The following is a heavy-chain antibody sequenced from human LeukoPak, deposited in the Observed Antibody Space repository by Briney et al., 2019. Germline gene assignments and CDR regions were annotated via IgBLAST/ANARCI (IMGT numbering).Heavy chain of an antibody. CDR3: ARGIAVAGKGGYYYYYMDV. Sequence: PGGSLRLSCAASGFTFSSYWMSWVRQAPGKGLEWVANIKQDGSEKYYVDSVKGRFTISRDNAKNSLYLQMNSLRAEDTAVYYCARGIAVAGKGGYYYYYMDVWGKGTTVTVSS. D-gene: IGHD6-19*01. J-gene: IGHJ6*03. CDR2: IKQDGSEK. CDR1: GFTFSSYW. V-gene: IGHV3-7*01.